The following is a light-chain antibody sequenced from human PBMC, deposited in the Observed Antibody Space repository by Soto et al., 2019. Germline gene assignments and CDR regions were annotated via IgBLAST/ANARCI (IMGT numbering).Light chain of an antibody. CDR2: WAS. CDR3: QQYYTTSPT. Sequence: DIVMTQSPDSLAVSLGERTTINCKSSQSVLYSSNNNNYLAWYQQKPGQPPKLLIYWASTRESGVPDRFSGSGSGTDFTLSVSNLQAEDVAVYYCQQYYTTSPTFGGGTKVEIK. CDR1: QSVLYSSNNNNY. J-gene: IGKJ4*01. V-gene: IGKV4-1*01.